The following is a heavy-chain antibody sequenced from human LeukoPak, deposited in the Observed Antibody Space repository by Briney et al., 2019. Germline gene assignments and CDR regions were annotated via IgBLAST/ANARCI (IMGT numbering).Heavy chain of an antibody. Sequence: ASVKVSCKASGYTFTSYDINWVRQATGQGLEWMGWMNPNSGNTGYAQKFQGRVTITRNTSISTAYMELSSLRSEDTAVCYCARVLYGSGSYYKPVDYWGQGTLVTVSS. J-gene: IGHJ4*02. CDR3: ARVLYGSGSYYKPVDY. D-gene: IGHD3-10*01. CDR1: GYTFTSYD. CDR2: MNPNSGNT. V-gene: IGHV1-8*03.